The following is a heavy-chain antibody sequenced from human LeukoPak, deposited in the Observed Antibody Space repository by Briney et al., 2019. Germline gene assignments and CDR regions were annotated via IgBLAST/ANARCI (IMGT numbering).Heavy chain of an antibody. CDR1: GFTFSGYW. D-gene: IGHD6-19*01. J-gene: IGHJ6*03. CDR2: IKQDGSEK. V-gene: IGHV3-7*01. Sequence: PGGSLRLSCAASGFTFSGYWMSWVRQAPGKGLEWVANIKQDGSEKYYVDSVKGRFTISRDNAKNSLYLQMNSLRAEDTAVYYCARDPYSSGWYVGYYYYYMDVWGKGTTVTVSS. CDR3: ARDPYSSGWYVGYYYYYMDV.